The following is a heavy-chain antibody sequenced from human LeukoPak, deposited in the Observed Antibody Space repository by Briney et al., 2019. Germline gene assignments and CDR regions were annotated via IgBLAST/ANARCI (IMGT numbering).Heavy chain of an antibody. J-gene: IGHJ4*02. CDR3: ARLIYYGSGSEFDY. D-gene: IGHD3-10*01. CDR2: IYHSGST. V-gene: IGHV4-38-2*01. CDR1: GYSISSGYY. Sequence: PSETLSLTCAVSGYSISSGYYWGWIRQPPGKGLEWIGSIYHSGSTYYNPSLKSRVTISVDTSKNQFSLKLSSVTAADTAVYYCARLIYYGSGSEFDYWGQGTLVTVSS.